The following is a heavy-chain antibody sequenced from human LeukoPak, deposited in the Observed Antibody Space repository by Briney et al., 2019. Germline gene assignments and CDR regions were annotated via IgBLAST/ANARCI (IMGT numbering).Heavy chain of an antibody. Sequence: KPSETLSLTCTVSGGSISSHYWSWIRQPPGKGLEWIGYIYYSGSTNYNPSLKSRVTISVDTSKNQFSLKLSSVTAADTAVYYCARHSEYYDSSGYYFDASDIWGQGTMVTVSS. V-gene: IGHV4-59*11. D-gene: IGHD3-22*01. J-gene: IGHJ3*02. CDR3: ARHSEYYDSSGYYFDASDI. CDR2: IYYSGST. CDR1: GGSISSHY.